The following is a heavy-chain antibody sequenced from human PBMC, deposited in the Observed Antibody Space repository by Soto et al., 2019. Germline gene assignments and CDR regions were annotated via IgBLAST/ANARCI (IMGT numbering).Heavy chain of an antibody. V-gene: IGHV3-30*18. CDR2: LSYDGSKE. CDR3: AKRLLRGTTLSVLDY. D-gene: IGHD4-17*01. Sequence: PGGSLRLSCAASGFTFSSFGMHWVRQAPGKGLEWVALLSYDGSKEYYADSVKGRFSVSSDNSKNTLYLQMNSLRVEDTAVYFCAKRLLRGTTLSVLDYWGRGTLVTVSS. CDR1: GFTFSSFG. J-gene: IGHJ4*02.